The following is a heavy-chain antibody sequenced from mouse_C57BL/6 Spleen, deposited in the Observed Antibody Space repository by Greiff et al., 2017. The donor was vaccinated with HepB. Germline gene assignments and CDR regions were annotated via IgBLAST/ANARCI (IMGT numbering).Heavy chain of an antibody. CDR1: GFHIKNTY. Sequence: VQLQQSVAELVRPGASVKLSCTASGFHIKNTYMHWVKQRPEQGLEWIGRIDPANGNTKYAPKFQGKATITADTSSNTAYLQLSSLTSEDTAIYYCASHYSNLYYYAMDYWGQGTSVTVSS. D-gene: IGHD2-5*01. V-gene: IGHV14-3*01. J-gene: IGHJ4*01. CDR2: IDPANGNT. CDR3: ASHYSNLYYYAMDY.